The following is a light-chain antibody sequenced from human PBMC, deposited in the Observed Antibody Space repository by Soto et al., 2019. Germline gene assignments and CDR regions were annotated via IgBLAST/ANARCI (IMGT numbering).Light chain of an antibody. CDR2: DAS. J-gene: IGKJ1*01. Sequence: DIEMTQSPSTLSASVGDTVTITCRASQDIDIWLAWYQHKSGQAPDLLIYDASTLQTGVPSRFSGGGSGRDFSLTISGLQHDDFATYFCQPFHTRWTFGQGTRV. CDR1: QDIDIW. CDR3: QPFHTRWT. V-gene: IGKV1-5*01.